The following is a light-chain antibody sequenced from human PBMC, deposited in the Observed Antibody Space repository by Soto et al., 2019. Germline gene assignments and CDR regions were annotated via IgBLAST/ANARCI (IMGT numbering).Light chain of an antibody. Sequence: QSALTQPPSASGTPGQRVTISCSGSSSNIGSNTVNWYQQLPGTAPKLLIYSNNQRPSGVPDRFSGPKSGTSASLAISGLQSEDEADYYCAAWDDSLNGSYVFGTGTKVTVL. CDR1: SSNIGSNT. CDR3: AAWDDSLNGSYV. CDR2: SNN. V-gene: IGLV1-44*01. J-gene: IGLJ1*01.